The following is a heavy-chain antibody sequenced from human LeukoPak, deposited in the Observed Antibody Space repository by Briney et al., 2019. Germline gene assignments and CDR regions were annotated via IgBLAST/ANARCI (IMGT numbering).Heavy chain of an antibody. CDR3: AKDSSGWYDY. V-gene: IGHV3-30*18. J-gene: IGHJ4*02. CDR2: ISYDGSNK. D-gene: IGHD6-19*01. Sequence: PGRSLRLSCAASGFTFSSYGMHWVRQAPGKGLEWVAVISYDGSNKYYADSVKSRFTISRDNSKNTLYLQMNSLRAEDTAVYYCAKDSSGWYDYWGQGTLVTVSS. CDR1: GFTFSSYG.